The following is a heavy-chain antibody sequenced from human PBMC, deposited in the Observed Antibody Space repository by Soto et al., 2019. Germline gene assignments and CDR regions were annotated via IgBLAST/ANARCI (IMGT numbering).Heavy chain of an antibody. Sequence: ASVTLYCQAAGYTFTSYGISWVRQAPGQGLEWMGWISAYNGNTNYAQKLQGRVTMTTDTSTSTAYMELRSLRSDDTAVYYCAREGRGWYVVYWGQGTLVTVSS. D-gene: IGHD6-19*01. J-gene: IGHJ4*02. CDR1: GYTFTSYG. CDR2: ISAYNGNT. CDR3: AREGRGWYVVY. V-gene: IGHV1-18*01.